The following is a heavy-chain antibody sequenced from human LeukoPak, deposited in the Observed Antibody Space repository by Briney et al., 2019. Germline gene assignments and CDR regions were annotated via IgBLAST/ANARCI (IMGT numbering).Heavy chain of an antibody. V-gene: IGHV3-53*01. D-gene: IGHD1-14*01. CDR2: LYSDGNT. Sequence: GGSLRLSCAASGFTVITSDMTWVRQAPGKGLEWVSVLYSDGNTKYADSVQGRFTISRNNSKNTLYLEMNSLSPDDTAVYYCARGVEPLAANTLAYWGQGTLVTVSS. CDR3: ARGVEPLAANTLAY. CDR1: GFTVITSD. J-gene: IGHJ4*02.